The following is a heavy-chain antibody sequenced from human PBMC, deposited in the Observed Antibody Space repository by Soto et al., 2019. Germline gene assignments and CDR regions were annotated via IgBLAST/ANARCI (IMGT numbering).Heavy chain of an antibody. CDR3: AKLAYYHYAMDV. J-gene: IGHJ6*02. Sequence: ASVKVSCKASGYTFTDYYLHWVRQAPGQGLQWMGWISPKSGDTKYAQNLQDRVTMTRDTSIGATYMELSSLTSDDTAVYYCAKLAYYHYAMDVWGQGTTVTVSS. CDR2: ISPKSGDT. V-gene: IGHV1-2*02. CDR1: GYTFTDYY.